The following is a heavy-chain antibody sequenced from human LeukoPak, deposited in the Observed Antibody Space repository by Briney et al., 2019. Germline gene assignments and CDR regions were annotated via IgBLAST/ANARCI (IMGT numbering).Heavy chain of an antibody. J-gene: IGHJ3*02. CDR3: AREHYYDSSGYLSAFDI. CDR1: GGTFSSYA. V-gene: IGHV1-69*05. D-gene: IGHD3-22*01. CDR2: IIPIFGTA. Sequence: ASVKVSCKASGGTFSSYAISWVRQAPGQGLEWMGGIIPIFGTANYAQKFQGRATITTDESTSTAYMELSSLRSEDTAVYYCAREHYYDSSGYLSAFDIWGQGTMVTVSS.